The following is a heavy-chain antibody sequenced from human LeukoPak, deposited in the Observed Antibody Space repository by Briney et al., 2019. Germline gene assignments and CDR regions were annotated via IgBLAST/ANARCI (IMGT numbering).Heavy chain of an antibody. CDR1: GGSFSGYY. D-gene: IGHD1-26*01. CDR2: INHSGST. V-gene: IGHV4-34*01. CDR3: ARRKATNFDY. J-gene: IGHJ4*02. Sequence: PSETLSLTCAVYGGSFSGYYWSWIRQPPGKGLEWIGEINHSGSTNYNPSLKSRVTISADTSKNQFSLKLSSVTAADTAVYYCARRKATNFDYWGQGTLVTVSS.